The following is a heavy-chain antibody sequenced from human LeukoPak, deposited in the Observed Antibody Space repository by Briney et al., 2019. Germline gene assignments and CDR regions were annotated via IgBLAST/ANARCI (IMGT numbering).Heavy chain of an antibody. J-gene: IGHJ4*01. CDR3: AKGAEGRRIKNSPDH. Sequence: SGTLSLTCAVSGGSISSSNWWTWVRQAPGKGLEWIGEIYHSGTTNYNPSLKSRVTFSVDKSKNQFSLKLTSVTAADTAVYYCAKGAEGRRIKNSPDHWGQGTPVTVSS. D-gene: IGHD2-15*01. V-gene: IGHV4-4*02. CDR1: GGSISSSNW. CDR2: IYHSGTT.